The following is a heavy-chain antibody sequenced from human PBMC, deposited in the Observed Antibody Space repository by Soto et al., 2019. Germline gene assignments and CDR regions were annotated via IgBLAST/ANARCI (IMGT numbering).Heavy chain of an antibody. CDR2: INHSGST. CDR1: GGSFIGYY. V-gene: IGHV4-34*01. J-gene: IGHJ4*02. D-gene: IGHD3-10*01. Sequence: SETLSLTCAFYGGSFIGYYWSWIRQPPGKGLEWIGEINHSGSTNYNPSLKSRVTISVDTSKNQFSLKLSSVTAADTAVYYCARGGRTFYNYGSGTYFDYWGQGTLVTVSS. CDR3: ARGGRTFYNYGSGTYFDY.